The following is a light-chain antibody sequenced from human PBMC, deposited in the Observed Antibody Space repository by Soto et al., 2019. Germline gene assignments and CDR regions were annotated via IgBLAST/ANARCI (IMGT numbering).Light chain of an antibody. CDR3: AAWDHRMTGPV. Sequence: QSVLTQPPSAAGTPGQTVIISCSGSRSDIGSNSVNWYQHLPGTAPKLIIYNNNQRPSGVPDRFSGSKSGTPASLAISGLQAGDEADYYCAAWDHRMTGPVCGTATKVTVL. CDR1: RSDIGSNS. V-gene: IGLV1-44*01. J-gene: IGLJ1*01. CDR2: NNN.